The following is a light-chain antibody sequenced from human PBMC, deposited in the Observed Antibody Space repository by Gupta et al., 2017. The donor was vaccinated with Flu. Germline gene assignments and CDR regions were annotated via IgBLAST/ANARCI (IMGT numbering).Light chain of an antibody. CDR2: KAS. Sequence: DIQMTQSPSTLSASVGDRVTITCRASQSIKNWLAWYQQKPGKAPKLLIYKASSLQSGVPSRFSGSGSGTDFSLTISSLQPDDFAIYYCHQYNSYSPETFGQGTRLEIK. CDR3: HQYNSYSPET. J-gene: IGKJ2*01. CDR1: QSIKNW. V-gene: IGKV1-5*03.